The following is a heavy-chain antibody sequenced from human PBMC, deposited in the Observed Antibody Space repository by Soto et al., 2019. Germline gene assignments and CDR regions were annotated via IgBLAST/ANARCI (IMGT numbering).Heavy chain of an antibody. J-gene: IGHJ4*02. CDR1: GFTFSSYG. CDR2: IWYDGSYK. D-gene: IGHD6-6*01. V-gene: IGHV3-33*01. CDR3: ATDRGSSPFDY. Sequence: QVQLVASGGGVVQPGRSLRLSCAASGFTFSSYGMHWVRQAPGKGLEWVAVIWYDGSYKYYADSVKGRFTISKDNSKNTLYLQMNNLRAEDTAVYYCATDRGSSPFDYWGQGTLVTVSS.